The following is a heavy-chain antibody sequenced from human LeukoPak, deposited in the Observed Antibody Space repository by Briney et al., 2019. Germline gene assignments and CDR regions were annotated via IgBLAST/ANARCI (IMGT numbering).Heavy chain of an antibody. CDR2: ITLYSDTT. J-gene: IGHJ4*02. D-gene: IGHD2-2*01. CDR3: ARGFGYDFADY. CDR1: GGSISSGDHY. V-gene: IGHV4-30-4*01. Sequence: PSQTLSLTCSVSGGSISSGDHYWTWIRQPPGGGLEWMGFITLYSDTTSYNPSLKSQLMISIDTSKNQFSLTLTSVTAADTAVYFCARGFGYDFADYWGQGILVTVSS.